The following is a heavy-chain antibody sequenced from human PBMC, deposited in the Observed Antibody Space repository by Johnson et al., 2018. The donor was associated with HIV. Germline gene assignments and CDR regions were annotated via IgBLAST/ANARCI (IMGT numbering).Heavy chain of an antibody. CDR3: ARAYSYGVFDI. Sequence: QVQLVESGGGVVQPGRSLRLSCAASGFTFSSYALHWVRQAPGKGLEWVAVIWYDGSEKYYADSVKGRFTISRDNSKNTLYLQMNSLRAEDTAVYYCARAYSYGVFDIWGQGTMVTVSS. D-gene: IGHD5-18*01. V-gene: IGHV3-30*14. CDR1: GFTFSSYA. J-gene: IGHJ3*02. CDR2: IWYDGSEK.